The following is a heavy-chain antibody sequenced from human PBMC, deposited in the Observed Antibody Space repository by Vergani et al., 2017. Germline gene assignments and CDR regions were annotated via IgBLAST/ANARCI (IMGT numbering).Heavy chain of an antibody. D-gene: IGHD5-12*01. CDR3: AREGLLSGYSGYDSGDYYYYYMDV. V-gene: IGHV1-18*01. CDR1: GYTFTSYG. J-gene: IGHJ6*03. Sequence: QVPLVQSGAAVKKPGASVKVSCKASGYTFTSYGISWVRQAPGQGLEWMGWISAYNGNTNYAQKLQGRVTMTTDTSTSTAYMELRSLRSDDTAVYYCAREGLLSGYSGYDSGDYYYYYMDVWGKGTTVTVSS. CDR2: ISAYNGNT.